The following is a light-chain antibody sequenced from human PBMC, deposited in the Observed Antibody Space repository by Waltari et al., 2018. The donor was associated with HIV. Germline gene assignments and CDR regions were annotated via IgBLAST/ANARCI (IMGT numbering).Light chain of an antibody. CDR1: NSNIGAGYD. Sequence: QSVLTQPPSVSGAPGQTVTISCTGSNSNIGAGYDVHWYQQLPGTAHKLLIEVNNNRPSGVPDRFSGSKSGTSASLTITGLQAEDEADYYCQSYDSTLSGVFGGGTKLTVL. CDR2: VNN. CDR3: QSYDSTLSGV. J-gene: IGLJ3*02. V-gene: IGLV1-40*01.